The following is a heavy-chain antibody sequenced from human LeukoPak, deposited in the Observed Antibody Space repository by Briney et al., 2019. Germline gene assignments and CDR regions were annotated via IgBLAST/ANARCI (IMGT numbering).Heavy chain of an antibody. CDR1: GGSISSYY. J-gene: IGHJ4*02. Sequence: SETLSLTCTVSGGSISSYYWTWIRQPPGKGLEWIGYIHYSGSTNYNPSLKSRVTISLDTSKNQFSLRLSSVTPADTAVYYCARGRAVVAATDYWGQGTLVTVSS. V-gene: IGHV4-59*13. CDR2: IHYSGST. CDR3: ARGRAVVAATDY. D-gene: IGHD2-15*01.